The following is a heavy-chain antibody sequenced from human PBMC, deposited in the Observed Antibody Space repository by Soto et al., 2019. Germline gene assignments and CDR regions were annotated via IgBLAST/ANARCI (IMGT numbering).Heavy chain of an antibody. D-gene: IGHD6-19*01. CDR3: ARRSSSGFVNWFDP. J-gene: IGHJ5*02. CDR2: IYYSGTT. Sequence: PSETLSLTCTVSGGSISSYYWSWIRQPPGKGLEWIGYIYYSGTTNYNPSLKSRVSISVDTSKNHFSLKVNSVTAADTAVYYCARRSSSGFVNWFDPWGQGTLGTVSS. CDR1: GGSISSYY. V-gene: IGHV4-59*08.